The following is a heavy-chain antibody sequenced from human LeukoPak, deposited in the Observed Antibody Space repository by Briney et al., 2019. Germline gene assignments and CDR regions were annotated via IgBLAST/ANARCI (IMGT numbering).Heavy chain of an antibody. CDR1: GYTFTSYG. V-gene: IGHV1-18*01. J-gene: IGHJ4*02. D-gene: IGHD6-19*01. CDR2: ISAYNGNT. Sequence: ASVRVSCKASGYTFTSYGISWVRQAPGQGLEWMGWISAYNGNTNYAQKLQGRVTMTTDTSTSTAYMELRSLRSDDTAVYYCARDLLIAVAGTLDYWGQGTLVTVSS. CDR3: ARDLLIAVAGTLDY.